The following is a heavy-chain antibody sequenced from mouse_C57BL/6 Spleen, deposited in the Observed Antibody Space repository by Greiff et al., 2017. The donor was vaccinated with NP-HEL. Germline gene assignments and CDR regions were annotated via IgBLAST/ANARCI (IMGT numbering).Heavy chain of an antibody. CDR1: GYTFTSYW. J-gene: IGHJ3*01. V-gene: IGHV1-50*01. CDR3: ASRGFAY. Sequence: QVQLQQPGAELVKPGASVKLSCKASGYTFTSYWMQWVKQRPGQGLEWIGEIDPSDSYTNYNQKFKGKATFTVDTSSSTAYMQLSSLTSEDSAVYYCASRGFAYWGQGTLVTVSA. CDR2: IDPSDSYT.